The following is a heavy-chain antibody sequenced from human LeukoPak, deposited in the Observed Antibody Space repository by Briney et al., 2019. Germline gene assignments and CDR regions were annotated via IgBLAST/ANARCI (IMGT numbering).Heavy chain of an antibody. V-gene: IGHV4-61*02. Sequence: SETLSLTCTVSGGSISSGSYYWSWIRQPAGKGLEWIGRIYTSGSTNYNPSLKSRVTISVDTSKNQFSLKLSSVTAADTAVYYCARDPALTGTAALDIWGQGTMVTVSS. CDR3: ARDPALTGTAALDI. CDR1: GGSISSGSYY. J-gene: IGHJ3*02. D-gene: IGHD1-7*01. CDR2: IYTSGST.